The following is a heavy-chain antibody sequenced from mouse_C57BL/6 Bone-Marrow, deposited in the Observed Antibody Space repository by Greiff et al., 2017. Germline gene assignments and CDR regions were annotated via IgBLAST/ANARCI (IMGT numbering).Heavy chain of an antibody. V-gene: IGHV1-78*01. Sequence: LQESDAELVKPGASVKISCKVSGYTFTDHTIHWMKQRPEQGLEWIGYIYPRDGSTKYNEKFKGKATLTADKSSSTAYMQLNSLTSEDSAVYFCARDYYYPRAYYFDYWGQGTTLTVSS. J-gene: IGHJ2*01. CDR2: IYPRDGST. CDR3: ARDYYYPRAYYFDY. D-gene: IGHD1-1*01. CDR1: GYTFTDHT.